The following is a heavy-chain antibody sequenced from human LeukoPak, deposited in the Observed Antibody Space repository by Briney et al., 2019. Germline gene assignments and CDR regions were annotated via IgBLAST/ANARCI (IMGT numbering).Heavy chain of an antibody. V-gene: IGHV4-59*08. J-gene: IGHJ5*02. Sequence: SETLSLTCTVSGGSISSYYRSWIRQPPGKGLEWIGYIYYSGSTNYNPSLKSRVTISVDTSKSQFSLKLSSVTAADTAVYYCARRGQLVDWFDPWGQGTLVTVSS. CDR1: GGSISSYY. D-gene: IGHD6-13*01. CDR3: ARRGQLVDWFDP. CDR2: IYYSGST.